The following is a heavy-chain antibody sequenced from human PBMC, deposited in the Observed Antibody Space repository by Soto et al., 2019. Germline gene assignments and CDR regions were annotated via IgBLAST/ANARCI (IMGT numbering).Heavy chain of an antibody. CDR1: GFTFSSYW. D-gene: IGHD6-19*01. V-gene: IGHV3-7*03. Sequence: GGSLRLSCAASGFTFSSYWMSWVRQAPGKGLEWVANIKQDGSETYYVDSLKGRFSISRDNAKNSLYLQMNSLRAEDTAVYYCARGTYSSGWYPDYFDYWGQGTPVTVYS. J-gene: IGHJ4*02. CDR2: IKQDGSET. CDR3: ARGTYSSGWYPDYFDY.